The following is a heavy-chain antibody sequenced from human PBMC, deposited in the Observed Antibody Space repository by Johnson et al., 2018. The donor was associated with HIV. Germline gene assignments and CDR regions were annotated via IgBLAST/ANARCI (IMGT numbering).Heavy chain of an antibody. CDR2: IWFDGSNK. J-gene: IGHJ3*02. Sequence: QVQLVESGGGVVQPGRSLRLSCAASGFTFSSYGMHWVRQAPGKGPEWVAVIWFDGSNKYYADSVKGLFTISRDNSKNTLYLQMNSLRAEDTAVYYCAKDQYGSSGRYAFDIWGQGTMVTVSS. CDR3: AKDQYGSSGRYAFDI. V-gene: IGHV3-33*06. D-gene: IGHD3-10*01. CDR1: GFTFSSYG.